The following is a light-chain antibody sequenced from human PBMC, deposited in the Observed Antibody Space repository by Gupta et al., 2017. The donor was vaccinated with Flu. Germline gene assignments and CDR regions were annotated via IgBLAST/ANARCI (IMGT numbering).Light chain of an antibody. CDR1: SSNIGTKT. J-gene: IGLJ3*02. CDR3: ATWDDNLNGWV. Sequence: RVTISCSGSSSNIGTKTVNWYQQLPGTAPKLLIYTNNQRPSGVPDRFSGSKSGTSASLAISGLQSGDEGDYYCATWDDNLNGWVFGGGAKLTVL. V-gene: IGLV1-44*01. CDR2: TNN.